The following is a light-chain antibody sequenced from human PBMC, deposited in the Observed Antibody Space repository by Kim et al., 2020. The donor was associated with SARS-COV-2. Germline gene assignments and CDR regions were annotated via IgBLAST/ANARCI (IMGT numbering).Light chain of an antibody. Sequence: SASVGDRVTITCRASRSISTSLHWYQHIPGKATKFLIYAVSSLQSGVPSRFSGSGSGTDFTLTINSLQPEDFATYYCQQTYSVPNTFGQGTKLEI. J-gene: IGKJ2*01. CDR1: RSISTS. V-gene: IGKV1-39*01. CDR2: AVS. CDR3: QQTYSVPNT.